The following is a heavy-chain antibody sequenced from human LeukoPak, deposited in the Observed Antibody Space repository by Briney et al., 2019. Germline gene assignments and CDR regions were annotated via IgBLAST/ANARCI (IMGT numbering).Heavy chain of an antibody. CDR2: MNIDGST. V-gene: IGHV4-61*02. Sequence: SETLSLTCTVSGVSISSSDYFWSWIRQPAGKGLEWIGRMNIDGSTNYNPSLQSRVTSSLDTSKNQFSLKLSSVTAADTAVYYCARYSGSGYGMFYFDYWGQGTLVTVSS. J-gene: IGHJ4*02. CDR1: GVSISSSDYF. D-gene: IGHD5-12*01. CDR3: ARYSGSGYGMFYFDY.